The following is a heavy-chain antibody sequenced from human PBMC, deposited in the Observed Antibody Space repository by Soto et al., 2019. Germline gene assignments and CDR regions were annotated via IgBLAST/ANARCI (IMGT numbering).Heavy chain of an antibody. J-gene: IGHJ4*02. Sequence: SETLSLTCAVYGDSFTKYYWSWIRQPPGKGLEWIGEINHSGRTNFNPSLKSRVTLAVDRSKNQFSLKLRSVTAADTAVYYCAREEGNDFDYWGQGTLVTVSS. CDR3: AREEGNDFDY. CDR2: INHSGRT. V-gene: IGHV4-34*01. CDR1: GDSFTKYY.